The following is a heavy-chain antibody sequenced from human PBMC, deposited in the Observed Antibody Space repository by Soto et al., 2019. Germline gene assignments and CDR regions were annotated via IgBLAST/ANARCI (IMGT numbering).Heavy chain of an antibody. CDR3: ARHMVGVGEFLWDGMDV. J-gene: IGHJ6*02. CDR1: GYTFTSYD. Sequence: ASVKVSCKASGYTFTSYDINWVRQATGQGLEWMGWMNPNSGNTGYAQKFQGRVTMTRNTSKSTAYMELSSLRSEDTAVYYCARHMVGVGEFLWDGMDVWGQGTLVTVSS. V-gene: IGHV1-8*01. D-gene: IGHD3-10*01. CDR2: MNPNSGNT.